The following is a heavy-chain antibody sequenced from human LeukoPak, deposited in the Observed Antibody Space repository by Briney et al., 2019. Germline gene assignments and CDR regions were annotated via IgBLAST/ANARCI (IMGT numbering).Heavy chain of an antibody. J-gene: IGHJ4*02. CDR3: ARTPGIAAAGQAY. V-gene: IGHV3-53*01. Sequence: GGSLRFSCAASGFTVSTNYMSWVRQAPGKKLEWVSDIYSDGSTFYADSVKGRFTISRDNSKNSLYLQMNSLRAEDTAVYYCARTPGIAAAGQAYWVLGTMVIVSS. D-gene: IGHD6-13*01. CDR1: GFTVSTNY. CDR2: IYSDGST.